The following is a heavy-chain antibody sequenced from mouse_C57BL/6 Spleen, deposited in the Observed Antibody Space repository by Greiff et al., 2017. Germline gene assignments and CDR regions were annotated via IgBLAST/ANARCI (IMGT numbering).Heavy chain of an antibody. J-gene: IGHJ2*01. CDR2: INPNYGTT. CDR1: GYSFTDYN. Sequence: EVKLQESGPELVKPGASVKISCKASGYSFTDYNMNWVKQSNGKSLEWIGVINPNYGTTSYNQKFKGKATLTVDQSSSSAYMQLNSLTSEDSAVYYCARRGLELGLYYFDYWGQGTTLTVSS. D-gene: IGHD4-1*01. CDR3: ARRGLELGLYYFDY. V-gene: IGHV1-39*01.